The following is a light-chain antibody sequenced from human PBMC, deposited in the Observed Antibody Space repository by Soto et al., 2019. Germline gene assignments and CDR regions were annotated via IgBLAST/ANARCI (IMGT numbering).Light chain of an antibody. J-gene: IGLJ3*02. Sequence: QSALTQPASVSGSPGQSITISCTGNSSDVGPYNYVSWYQHHPGKAPKLLIYEVTKRPSGVSNRFSGSKCGNTASLTIAGLQADDEADYYCSSYTTSSTLVFGGGTKVTVL. V-gene: IGLV2-14*01. CDR2: EVT. CDR3: SSYTTSSTLV. CDR1: SSDVGPYNY.